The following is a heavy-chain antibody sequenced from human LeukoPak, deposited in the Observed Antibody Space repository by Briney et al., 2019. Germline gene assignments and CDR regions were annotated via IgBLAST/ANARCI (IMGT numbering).Heavy chain of an antibody. CDR3: ARACGGDCYDAFDI. Sequence: SETLSLTCTVSGGSISSYYWSWIRQPPGKGLEWIGYIYYSGSTNYNPSLKSRVTISVDTSKNQFSLKLSSVTAADTAVYDCARACGGDCYDAFDIWGQGTMVTVSS. CDR1: GGSISSYY. D-gene: IGHD2-21*02. J-gene: IGHJ3*02. CDR2: IYYSGST. V-gene: IGHV4-59*01.